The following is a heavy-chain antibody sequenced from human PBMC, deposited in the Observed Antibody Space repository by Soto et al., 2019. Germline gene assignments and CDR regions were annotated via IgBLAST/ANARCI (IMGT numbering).Heavy chain of an antibody. CDR3: ARDRIVVVPAVEGVENWFDP. J-gene: IGHJ5*02. V-gene: IGHV4-4*02. CDR2: IYHSGST. Sequence: SETLSLTCAVSGGSISSSNWWSWVRQPPGKGLEWIGEIYHSGSTNYNPSLKSRATISVDKSKNQFSLKLSSVTAADTAVYYCARDRIVVVPAVEGVENWFDPWGQGPLVTVSS. D-gene: IGHD2-2*01. CDR1: GGSISSSNW.